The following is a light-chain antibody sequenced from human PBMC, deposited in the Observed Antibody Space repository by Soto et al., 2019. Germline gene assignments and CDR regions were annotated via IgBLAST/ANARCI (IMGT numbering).Light chain of an antibody. J-gene: IGLJ3*02. Sequence: QSALTQPASVSGSPGQSITVSCTGTNTDGGGYNYVSWYQHRPGKAPRLMIYEVRNRLSGVSNRFSGSKSGNTASLTISGLQSEDEAEYYCTSYTPTGALVFGSGTKLTVL. CDR2: EVR. CDR3: TSYTPTGALV. CDR1: NTDGGGYNY. V-gene: IGLV2-14*01.